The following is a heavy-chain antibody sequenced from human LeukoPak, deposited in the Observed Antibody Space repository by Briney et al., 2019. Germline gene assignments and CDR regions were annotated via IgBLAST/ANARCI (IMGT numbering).Heavy chain of an antibody. CDR1: GGSFSGYY. Sequence: SETLSLTCAVYGGSFSGYYWSRIRQPPGKGLEWIGEINHSGSINYNSSLKSRVTISVDTSKNQFSLKLSSVTAADTAVYYCASDYGGNSWGNYYYYYYMDVWGKGTTVTVSS. D-gene: IGHD4-23*01. J-gene: IGHJ6*03. CDR3: ASDYGGNSWGNYYYYYYMDV. CDR2: INHSGSI. V-gene: IGHV4-34*01.